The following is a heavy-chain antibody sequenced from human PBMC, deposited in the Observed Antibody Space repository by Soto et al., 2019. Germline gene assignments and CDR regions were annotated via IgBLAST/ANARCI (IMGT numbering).Heavy chain of an antibody. V-gene: IGHV1-18*01. CDR3: AKSPIPGSATPSCYVMDV. J-gene: IGHJ6*02. D-gene: IGHD2-15*01. Sequence: GASVKVSCKASGYSFTSYGISWVRHAPGQGLEWMGWISAYNGNTNYAQKLQGRVTMTTDTSTSTAYMELTSLTSEDTAVYYCAKSPIPGSATPSCYVMDVWGRGTTVPVSS. CDR2: ISAYNGNT. CDR1: GYSFTSYG.